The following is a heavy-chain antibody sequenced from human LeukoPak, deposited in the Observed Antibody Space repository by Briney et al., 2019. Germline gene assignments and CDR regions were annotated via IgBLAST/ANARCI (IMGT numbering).Heavy chain of an antibody. V-gene: IGHV1-2*06. CDR2: INPNSGGT. J-gene: IGHJ4*02. CDR3: ARVTGSSWSFDY. D-gene: IGHD6-13*01. CDR1: GYTFTGYY. Sequence: GASVKVSCKASGYTFTGYYMHWVRQAPGQGLEWMGRINPNSGGTNYAQKFQGRVTMTRDKSISTDYMELRRLRSDDTAVYYCARVTGSSWSFDYWGQGTLVTVSS.